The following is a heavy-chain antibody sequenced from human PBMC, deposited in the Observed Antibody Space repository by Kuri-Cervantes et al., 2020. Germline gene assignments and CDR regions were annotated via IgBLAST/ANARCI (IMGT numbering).Heavy chain of an antibody. CDR2: IGTAGDT. D-gene: IGHD3-9*01. CDR1: GFTFSSYD. Sequence: GESLKISCAASGFTFSSYDMHWVRQATGKGLEWVSAIGTAGDTYYPGSVKGRFTISRENAKNSLYLQMNSLRAGDTAVHYCARFRTYYDILENPDFDYWGQGTLVTVSS. CDR3: ARFRTYYDILENPDFDY. V-gene: IGHV3-13*01. J-gene: IGHJ4*02.